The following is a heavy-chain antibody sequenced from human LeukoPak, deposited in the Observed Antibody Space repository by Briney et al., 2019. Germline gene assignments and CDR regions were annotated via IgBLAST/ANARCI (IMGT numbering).Heavy chain of an antibody. CDR3: AKEEVTMFRGVIIRYFDY. CDR2: INPNSGGT. D-gene: IGHD3-10*01. V-gene: IGHV1-2*02. Sequence: ASVKVSCKASGYTFTGYYMHWVRQAPGQGLEWMGWINPNSGGTNYAQKFQGRVTMTRDTSISTAHMEPSRLRSDDPAVYYCAKEEVTMFRGVIIRYFDYWGQGTLVTVSS. CDR1: GYTFTGYY. J-gene: IGHJ4*02.